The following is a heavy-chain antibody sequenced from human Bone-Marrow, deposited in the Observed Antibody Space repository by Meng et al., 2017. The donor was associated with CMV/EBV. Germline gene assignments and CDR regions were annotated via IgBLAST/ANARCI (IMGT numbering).Heavy chain of an antibody. J-gene: IGHJ6*02. CDR3: ARDTPRHGYSGYHDPFAQGMDV. Sequence: ASVKVSCKASGYTFTEYYIHWVRQAPGQGLEWMGWINPNSGGTKYAQKFQGRVTMTRDTSISTAYMELSRLRSDDTAVYYCARDTPRHGYSGYHDPFAQGMDVWGQGTTVTVSS. V-gene: IGHV1-2*02. CDR2: INPNSGGT. CDR1: GYTFTEYY. D-gene: IGHD5-12*01.